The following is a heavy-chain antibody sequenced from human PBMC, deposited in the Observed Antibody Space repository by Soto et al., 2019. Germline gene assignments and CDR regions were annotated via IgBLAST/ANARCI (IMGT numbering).Heavy chain of an antibody. D-gene: IGHD3-10*01. J-gene: IGHJ6*02. CDR2: IIPILGIA. V-gene: IGHV1-69*08. CDR1: GGAFSSYT. CDR3: ARDATMVRGNSMDV. Sequence: QVQLVQSGAEVKKPGSSVKVSCKASGGAFSSYTISWVRQAPGQGLEWMGRIIPILGIANYAQKFQGRVTITADKSTSTAYMELSSLRSEDTAVYYCARDATMVRGNSMDVWGQGTTVTVSS.